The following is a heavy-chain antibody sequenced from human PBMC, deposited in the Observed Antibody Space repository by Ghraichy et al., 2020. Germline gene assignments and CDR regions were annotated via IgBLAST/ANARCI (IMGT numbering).Heavy chain of an antibody. CDR1: GYTFTSYG. CDR2: ISAYNGNT. Sequence: ASVKVSCKASGYTFTSYGISWVRQAPGQGLEWMGWISAYNGNTNYAQKLQGRVTMTTDTSTSTAYMELRSLRSDDTAVYYCARTRELVPPGYFDYWGQGTLVTVSS. V-gene: IGHV1-18*01. CDR3: ARTRELVPPGYFDY. J-gene: IGHJ4*02. D-gene: IGHD3-10*01.